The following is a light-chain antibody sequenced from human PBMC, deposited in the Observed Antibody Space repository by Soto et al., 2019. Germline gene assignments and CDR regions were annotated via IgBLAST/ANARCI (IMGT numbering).Light chain of an antibody. J-gene: IGLJ1*01. CDR1: SSDVGSYNL. CDR2: EVS. Sequence: LTQPASVSGSPGQSITISCTGTSSDVGSYNLVSWYQQHPGKAPKLMIYEVSKRPSGVSNRFSGSKSGNTASLTISGLQAEDEADYYCCSYAGSSAFYVFGTGTKVTVL. V-gene: IGLV2-23*02. CDR3: CSYAGSSAFYV.